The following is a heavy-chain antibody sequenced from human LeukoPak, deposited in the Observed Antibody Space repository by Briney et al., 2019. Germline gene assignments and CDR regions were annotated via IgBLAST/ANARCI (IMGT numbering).Heavy chain of an antibody. D-gene: IGHD3-10*01. CDR3: ARGYGSGSYTSNWFDP. V-gene: IGHV4-34*01. J-gene: IGHJ5*02. CDR1: GGSFSGYY. Sequence: SGTLSLTCAVYGGSFSGYYWSWIRQPPGKGLEWIGEINHSGSTNYNPSLKSRVTISVDTSKNQFSLKLSSVTAADTAVYYCARGYGSGSYTSNWFDPWGQGTLVTVSS. CDR2: INHSGST.